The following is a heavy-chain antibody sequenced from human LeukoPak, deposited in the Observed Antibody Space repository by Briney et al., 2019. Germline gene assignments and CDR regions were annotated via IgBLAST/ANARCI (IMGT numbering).Heavy chain of an antibody. CDR3: ARGYSPTLRTTGNDY. D-gene: IGHD1-1*01. Sequence: WASVKVSCKASGYTFTSHDINWVRQATGQGLEWMGWMNPNSGNTGYAQKFQGRVTMTRDTSINTAYMELHSLRSEDTAVYYCARGYSPTLRTTGNDYWGQGTLVTVSS. CDR2: MNPNSGNT. J-gene: IGHJ4*02. CDR1: GYTFTSHD. V-gene: IGHV1-8*01.